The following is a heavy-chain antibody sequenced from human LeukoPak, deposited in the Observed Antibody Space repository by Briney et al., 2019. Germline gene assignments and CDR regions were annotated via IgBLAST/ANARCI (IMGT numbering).Heavy chain of an antibody. D-gene: IGHD5-12*01. CDR1: GGTFSSYA. V-gene: IGHV1-69*04. CDR2: IIPILGIA. J-gene: IGHJ4*02. CDR3: ARVLLDMVATMGSYASEQWLVLWN. Sequence: GASVKVSCKASGGTFSSYAISWVRQAPGQGLEWMGRIIPILGIANYAQKFQGRVTITADKSTSTAYMELSSLRSEDTAVYYCARVLLDMVATMGSYASEQWLVLWNWGQGTLVTVSS.